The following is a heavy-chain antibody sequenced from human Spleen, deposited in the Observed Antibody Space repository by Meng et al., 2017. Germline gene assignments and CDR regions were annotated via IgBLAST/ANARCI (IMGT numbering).Heavy chain of an antibody. D-gene: IGHD4-17*01. CDR1: GFTFSNAW. Sequence: GGSLRLSCAASGFTFSNAWMSWVRQTPGKGLEWLGRIKSKTDGETTDYAAPVKGRFTISRDDSKNTLYLQMNSLKTEDTAVYYCTTDEMTTVTTYADFDYWGQGTLVTVSS. V-gene: IGHV3-15*01. CDR3: TTDEMTTVTTYADFDY. CDR2: IKSKTDGETT. J-gene: IGHJ4*02.